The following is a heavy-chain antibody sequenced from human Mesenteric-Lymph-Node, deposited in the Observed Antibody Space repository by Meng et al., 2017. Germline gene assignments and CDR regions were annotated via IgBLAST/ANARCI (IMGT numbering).Heavy chain of an antibody. CDR1: GYTFTNYW. CDR2: VYPGDSDT. V-gene: IGHV5-51*01. CDR3: ATTKGSRAYYYGLDV. Sequence: GGSLRLSCKGSGYTFTNYWIGWVRQLPGKGLEWMGIVYPGDSDTRYSPSFEGQVTISTDKSISTAYLQWSSLKASDSGMYYCATTKGSRAYYYGLDVWGQGTTVTVSS. J-gene: IGHJ6*02. D-gene: IGHD1-26*01.